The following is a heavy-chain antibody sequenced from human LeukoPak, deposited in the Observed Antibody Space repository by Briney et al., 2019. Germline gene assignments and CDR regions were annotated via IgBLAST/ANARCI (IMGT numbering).Heavy chain of an antibody. CDR1: GFTFSSHA. J-gene: IGHJ4*02. D-gene: IGHD3-10*01. CDR3: AKALWFGELFIDY. V-gene: IGHV3-23*01. Sequence: GGSLRLSCAASGFTFSSHAMSWVRQAPGKGLEWVSAISGSGGSTYYADSVEGRFTISRDNSKNTLYLQMNSLRAEDTAVYYCAKALWFGELFIDYWGQGTLVTVSS. CDR2: ISGSGGST.